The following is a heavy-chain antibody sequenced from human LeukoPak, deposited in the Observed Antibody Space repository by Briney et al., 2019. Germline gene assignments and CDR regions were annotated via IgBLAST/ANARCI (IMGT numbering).Heavy chain of an antibody. J-gene: IGHJ4*02. Sequence: GESLKISCKGSGYSFTSYWIGWVRQMPGKGLGWMGIIYPGDSDTTYSPSFQGQVTISADKSISTAYLQWSSLKASDTAMYYCARPSPDLLGYCSGGSCSPGHYFDYWGQGTLVTVSS. CDR1: GYSFTSYW. CDR3: ARPSPDLLGYCSGGSCSPGHYFDY. V-gene: IGHV5-51*01. D-gene: IGHD2-15*01. CDR2: IYPGDSDT.